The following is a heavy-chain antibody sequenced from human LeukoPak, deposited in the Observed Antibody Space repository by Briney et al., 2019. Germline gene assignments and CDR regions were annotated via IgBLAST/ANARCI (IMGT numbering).Heavy chain of an antibody. V-gene: IGHV1-46*01. Sequence: GASVKVSCKASGYSFTSNYIHWVRQAPGQGLEWMGMIYPRDGSTSYAQKFQGRVTVTRDTSTSTVHMELSGLRSEDTAVYYCAGDYGDYVFDYWGQGTLVTVSS. CDR1: GYSFTSNY. CDR3: AGDYGDYVFDY. D-gene: IGHD4-17*01. CDR2: IYPRDGST. J-gene: IGHJ4*02.